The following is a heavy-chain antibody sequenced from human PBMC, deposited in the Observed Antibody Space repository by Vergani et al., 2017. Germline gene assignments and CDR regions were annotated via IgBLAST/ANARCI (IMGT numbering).Heavy chain of an antibody. CDR3: ARDNEVGATTWGDGMDV. J-gene: IGHJ6*02. D-gene: IGHD1-26*01. CDR2: IYSGGST. V-gene: IGHV3-53*01. CDR1: GFTVSSNY. Sequence: EVQLVESGGGLVQPGGSLRLSCAASGFTVSSNYMSWVRQAPGKGLEWVSVIYSGGSTYYADSVKGRFTISRDNSKNTLYLQMNSLRAEDTAVYYCARDNEVGATTWGDGMDVWGQGTTVTVSS.